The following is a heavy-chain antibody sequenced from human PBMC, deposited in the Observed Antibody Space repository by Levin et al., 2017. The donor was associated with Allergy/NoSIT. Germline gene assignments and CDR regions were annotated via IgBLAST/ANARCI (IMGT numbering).Heavy chain of an antibody. CDR1: GFTFSRYG. J-gene: IGHJ6*03. V-gene: IGHV3-30*18. D-gene: IGHD5-12*01. Sequence: AGGSLRLSCAASGFTFSRYGMHWVRQAPGKGLEWVAVTSYDGSNKYYADSVKGRFTISRDNSKNTVHLQMNSLRAEDTAVYYCAKQGGYDPYMDGWGKGTTVTVSS. CDR3: AKQGGYDPYMDG. CDR2: TSYDGSNK.